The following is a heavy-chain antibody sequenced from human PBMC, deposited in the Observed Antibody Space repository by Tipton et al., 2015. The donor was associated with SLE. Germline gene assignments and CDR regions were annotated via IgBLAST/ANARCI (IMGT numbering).Heavy chain of an antibody. D-gene: IGHD4-17*01. CDR2: IYYSGNT. CDR1: GGSFSGYY. V-gene: IGHV4-34*01. CDR3: ARGGLTYGYYYFMDV. J-gene: IGHJ6*03. Sequence: TLSLTCVVYGGSFSGYYWSWIRQPPGKGLEWIASIYYSGNTYYNPSLKSRVTISVDKSKNQFSLRLSSVTAADTAVYYCARGGLTYGYYYFMDVWGKGTTVTVSS.